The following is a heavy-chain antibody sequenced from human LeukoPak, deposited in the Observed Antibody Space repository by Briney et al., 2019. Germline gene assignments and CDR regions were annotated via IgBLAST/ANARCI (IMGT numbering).Heavy chain of an antibody. CDR1: GFTFSSYA. D-gene: IGHD1-26*01. CDR3: AGSHNDAFDI. Sequence: GRSLRLSCAASGFTFSSYAMHWVRQAPGKGLEWVAVISYDGSNKYYADSVKGRFTISRDNAKNSLYLQMNSLRAEDTAVYYCAGSHNDAFDIWGQGTMVTVSS. V-gene: IGHV3-30-3*01. CDR2: ISYDGSNK. J-gene: IGHJ3*02.